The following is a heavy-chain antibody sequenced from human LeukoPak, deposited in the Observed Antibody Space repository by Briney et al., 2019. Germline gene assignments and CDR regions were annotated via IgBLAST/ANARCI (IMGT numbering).Heavy chain of an antibody. D-gene: IGHD1-7*01. CDR2: INPNSGGT. Sequence: ASVKVSCKASGYTFIGYYMHWVRQAPGQGLEWMGWINPNSGGTNYAQKFQGRVTMTRDTSISTAYMELSRLRSDDTAVYYCARLPGGWNYEKRNYWGQGTLVTVSS. CDR3: ARLPGGWNYEKRNY. CDR1: GYTFIGYY. V-gene: IGHV1-2*02. J-gene: IGHJ4*02.